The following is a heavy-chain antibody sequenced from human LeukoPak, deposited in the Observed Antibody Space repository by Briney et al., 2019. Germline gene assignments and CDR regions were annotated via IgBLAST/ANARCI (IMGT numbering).Heavy chain of an antibody. CDR3: ARDIGYSGFHLDY. J-gene: IGHJ4*02. CDR2: IWHDGSRK. V-gene: IGHV3-33*01. D-gene: IGHD5-12*01. Sequence: GTSLRLSCEVSGFSFTTHGFHWVRQAPGKGLEWVSVIWHDGSRKEYGDSVRGRFTISRDNSKLYLQMNSLRAEDTVIYYCARDIGYSGFHLDYWGQGTPVTVSS. CDR1: GFSFTTHG.